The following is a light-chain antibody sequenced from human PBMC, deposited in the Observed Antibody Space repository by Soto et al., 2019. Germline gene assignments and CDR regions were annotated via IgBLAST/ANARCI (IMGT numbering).Light chain of an antibody. J-gene: IGKJ1*01. V-gene: IGKV3-20*01. CDR1: QSVTSY. CDR2: GAS. Sequence: EIVLTQSPGTLSLSPGERATLSCRASQSVTSYLAWYQQTPGQPPRVLIYGASIRATGIPDRFSGSGSGTDFTLTISRLEPEDFXVYYCQQYGSSPRTFGQGTKVEVK. CDR3: QQYGSSPRT.